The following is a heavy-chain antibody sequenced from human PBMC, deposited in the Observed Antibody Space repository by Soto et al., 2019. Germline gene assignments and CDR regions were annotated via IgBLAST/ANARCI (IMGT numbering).Heavy chain of an antibody. V-gene: IGHV1-18*01. D-gene: IGHD3-16*01. CDR3: ARMGDVPYYYYGMDV. Sequence: QVQLEQSGAEVKKPGASVKVSCKASGYTFSTYGISWVRQAPGQGLEWMGWINGYNGNTNYAPKLQGRITMTTDTSTTTACMGLRSLRSDDTAVYYCARMGDVPYYYYGMDVWGQGTTVTVSS. CDR2: INGYNGNT. J-gene: IGHJ6*02. CDR1: GYTFSTYG.